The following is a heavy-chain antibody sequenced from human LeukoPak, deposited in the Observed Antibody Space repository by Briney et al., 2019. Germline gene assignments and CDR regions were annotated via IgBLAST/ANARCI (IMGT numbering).Heavy chain of an antibody. CDR2: IIPILGIA. V-gene: IGHV1-69*04. CDR3: ARGGYSYGTFDY. J-gene: IGHJ4*02. CDR1: GGTFSSYA. Sequence: GASVKVSCKASGGTFSSYAISWVRQAPGQGLEWMGRIIPILGIANYAQKFQGRVTITADKSTSTAYMELSSLRSEDTAVYYCARGGYSYGTFDYWGQGTLVTVYS. D-gene: IGHD5-18*01.